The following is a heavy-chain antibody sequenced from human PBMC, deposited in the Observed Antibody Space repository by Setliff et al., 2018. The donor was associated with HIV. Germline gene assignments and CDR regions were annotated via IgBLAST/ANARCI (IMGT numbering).Heavy chain of an antibody. CDR1: GGSISSGSYY. V-gene: IGHV4-61*09. Sequence: KPSETLSLTCTVSGGSISSGSYYWNWIRQPAGKGLEWIGHIHTTGSTNYNPSLKSRVTISMDTSKNQFSLNLNSVTATDTAVYYCAKRTFGSGRLDPWGQGTLVTVSS. CDR2: IHTTGST. J-gene: IGHJ5*02. CDR3: AKRTFGSGRLDP. D-gene: IGHD3-16*01.